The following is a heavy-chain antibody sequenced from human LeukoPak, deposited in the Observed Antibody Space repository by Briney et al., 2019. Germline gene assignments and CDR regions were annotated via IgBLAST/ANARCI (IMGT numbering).Heavy chain of an antibody. D-gene: IGHD3-22*01. V-gene: IGHV3-23*01. CDR1: GFTFSSNA. CDR3: AKEHHSSGYYDGHY. CDR2: ISGSGGST. J-gene: IGHJ4*02. Sequence: GGSLRLSCAAAGFTFSSNAMSWVRQAPGKGLEWVSAISGSGGSTYYADSVKGRFTISRDNSKNTLYLQMNSLRAEDTAVYYCAKEHHSSGYYDGHYWGQGTLVTVSS.